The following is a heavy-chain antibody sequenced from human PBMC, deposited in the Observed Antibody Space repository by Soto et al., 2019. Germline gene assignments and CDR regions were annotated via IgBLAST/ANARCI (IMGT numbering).Heavy chain of an antibody. CDR3: ARDRSSSSEPYYYYYYGMDV. V-gene: IGHV1-69*13. Sequence: SVKVSCKASGGTFSSYAISWVRQAPGQGLEWMGGIIPIFGTANYAQKFQGRVTITADESTSTAYMELSSLRSEDTAVYYCARDRSSSSEPYYYYYYGMDVWGQGTTVTVSS. CDR1: GGTFSSYA. CDR2: IIPIFGTA. J-gene: IGHJ6*02. D-gene: IGHD6-6*01.